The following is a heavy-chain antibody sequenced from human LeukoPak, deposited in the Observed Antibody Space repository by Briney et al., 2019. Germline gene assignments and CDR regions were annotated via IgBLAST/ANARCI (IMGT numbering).Heavy chain of an antibody. Sequence: GGSLRLSCAASGFTFSSYAMSWVRQAPGKGLEWVSAISGSGGSTYYADSVKGRFTISRDNSKNTLNLQMNSLRAEDTAVYYCAKGVITMVRGVIPYFDYWGQGTLVTVSS. D-gene: IGHD3-10*01. CDR1: GFTFSSYA. J-gene: IGHJ4*02. CDR2: ISGSGGST. CDR3: AKGVITMVRGVIPYFDY. V-gene: IGHV3-23*01.